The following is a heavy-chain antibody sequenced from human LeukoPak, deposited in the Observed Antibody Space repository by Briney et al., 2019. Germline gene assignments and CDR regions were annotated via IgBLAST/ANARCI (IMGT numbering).Heavy chain of an antibody. CDR1: GYTLTGYG. V-gene: IGHV1-18*04. J-gene: IGHJ4*02. CDR2: INTNSGNT. Sequence: ASVKVSCKASGYTLTGYGISWVRQAPGQGLEGMGWINTNSGNTNYAQKLQGRVTMTTDISTSTAYMDLRSLRSDDTAVYYCARQAGGYSSGWYQFHFDYWGQGTLVTVSS. D-gene: IGHD6-19*01. CDR3: ARQAGGYSSGWYQFHFDY.